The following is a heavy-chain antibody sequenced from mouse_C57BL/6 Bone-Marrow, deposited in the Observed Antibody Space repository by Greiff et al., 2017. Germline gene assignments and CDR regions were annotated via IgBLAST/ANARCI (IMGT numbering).Heavy chain of an antibody. D-gene: IGHD1-1*01. CDR3: ARHEESGSSPWFAY. V-gene: IGHV1-62-2*01. CDR2: FYPGSGSI. J-gene: IGHJ3*01. Sequence: VPRVESGAELVKPGASVKLSCKASGYTFTEYTIHWVKQRSGQGLEWIGWFYPGSGSIKYNEKFKDKDTLTADKSSSTVYMELSILTSEDSAVYFCARHEESGSSPWFAYWGQGTLGTVSA. CDR1: GYTFTEYT.